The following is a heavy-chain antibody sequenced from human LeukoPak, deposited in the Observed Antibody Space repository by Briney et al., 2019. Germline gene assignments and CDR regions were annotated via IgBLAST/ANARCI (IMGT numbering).Heavy chain of an antibody. CDR3: TTDSGGGYDFDY. Sequence: PGGSLRLSCAASGFTFSNYWMSWVRQAPGKGLEWVANINQHGSEKYYVDSVKGRFTVSRDDSKNTLYLQMNSLKTEDTAVYYCTTDSGGGYDFDYWGQGTLVTVSS. CDR1: GFTFSNYW. D-gene: IGHD5-12*01. V-gene: IGHV3-7*03. CDR2: INQHGSEK. J-gene: IGHJ4*02.